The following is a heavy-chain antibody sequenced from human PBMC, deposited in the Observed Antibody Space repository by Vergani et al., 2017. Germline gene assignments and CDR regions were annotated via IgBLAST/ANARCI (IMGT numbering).Heavy chain of an antibody. V-gene: IGHV4-61*02. Sequence: QVQLQESGPGLVKPSQTLSLTCTVSGGSISSGSYYWSWLRPPAGKGLEWIGRIYTSGSTNYNPSLKSPVTISVDTSKNQFSLKLSSVTAADTAVYYCARGVGDLLVPHTANEDAFDIWGQGTMVTVSS. CDR1: GGSISSGSYY. CDR2: IYTSGST. D-gene: IGHD2-21*01. J-gene: IGHJ3*02. CDR3: ARGVGDLLVPHTANEDAFDI.